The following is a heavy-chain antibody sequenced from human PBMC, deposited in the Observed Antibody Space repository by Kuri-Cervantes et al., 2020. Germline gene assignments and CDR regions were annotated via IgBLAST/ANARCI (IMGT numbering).Heavy chain of an antibody. J-gene: IGHJ6*02. Sequence: GESLKISCAASGFTFSSYAMSWVRQAPGKGLEWVSAISGSGGSTYYADSVKGRFTISRDNAKNSLYLQMNSLRAEDTAVYYCARYSYYYGMDVWGQGTTVTVSS. D-gene: IGHD2-15*01. CDR3: ARYSYYYGMDV. V-gene: IGHV3-23*01. CDR2: ISGSGGST. CDR1: GFTFSSYA.